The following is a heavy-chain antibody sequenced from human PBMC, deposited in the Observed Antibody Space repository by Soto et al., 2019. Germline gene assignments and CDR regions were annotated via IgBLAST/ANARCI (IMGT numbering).Heavy chain of an antibody. D-gene: IGHD2-2*01. CDR1: GFTVSSNY. J-gene: IGHJ6*02. V-gene: IGHV3-53*01. CDR3: AKDLPYCSSTSCPVDYYYYGMDV. Sequence: GGSLRLSCAASGFTVSSNYMSWVRQAPGKGLEWVSVIYSGGSTYYADSVKGRFTISRDNSKNTLYLQMNSLRAEDTAVYYCAKDLPYCSSTSCPVDYYYYGMDVWGQGTTVTVSS. CDR2: IYSGGST.